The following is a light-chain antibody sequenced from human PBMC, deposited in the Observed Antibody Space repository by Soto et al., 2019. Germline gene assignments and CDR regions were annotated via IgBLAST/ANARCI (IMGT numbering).Light chain of an antibody. Sequence: QSVLTQPPSASGTPGQWVTISCSGSSSKVGSFNGHWYQQVPGTAPKVLIYSNNQRPSGVPDRFSGSKSGTAASLAISGLQSEDEADYYCAAWDGRLIGLLFGGGTKLTVL. J-gene: IGLJ3*02. CDR1: SSKVGSFN. CDR3: AAWDGRLIGLL. CDR2: SNN. V-gene: IGLV1-44*01.